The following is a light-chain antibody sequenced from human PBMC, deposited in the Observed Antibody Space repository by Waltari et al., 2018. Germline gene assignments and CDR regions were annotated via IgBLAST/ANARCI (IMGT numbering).Light chain of an antibody. Sequence: SYELTQPPSVSVSPGQTASITCSGDNLGDKYASWYQQKPGQSPVLVIYQDTKRPSGFPERFSGSNSGNTATLTISGTQAMDEADYYCQAWDNNTVLFGGGTKLTVL. J-gene: IGLJ2*01. CDR1: NLGDKY. V-gene: IGLV3-1*01. CDR3: QAWDNNTVL. CDR2: QDT.